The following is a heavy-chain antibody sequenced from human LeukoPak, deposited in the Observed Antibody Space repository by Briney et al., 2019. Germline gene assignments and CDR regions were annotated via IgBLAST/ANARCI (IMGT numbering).Heavy chain of an antibody. D-gene: IGHD5-18*01. Sequence: PGGSLRLSCAASGFTFSNYAMHWVRQAPGKGLEWVAIISYDGSNKYYADSVKGRFTISRDNSKNTLYLQMNSLRAEDTAVYYCARGVYSYGLFDYWGQGTLVTVSS. V-gene: IGHV3-30*07. J-gene: IGHJ4*02. CDR3: ARGVYSYGLFDY. CDR2: ISYDGSNK. CDR1: GFTFSNYA.